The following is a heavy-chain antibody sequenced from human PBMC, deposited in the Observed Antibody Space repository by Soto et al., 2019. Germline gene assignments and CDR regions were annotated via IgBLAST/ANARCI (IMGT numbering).Heavy chain of an antibody. CDR2: IYYSGST. Sequence: QVQLQESGPGLVKPSETLSLTCTVSGGSISNYYWSWIRQPPGKGLEWIGYIYYSGSTNYNPSLKSRVTISVDTSKNQFSLKLSAVTAADTAVYYCARRYAGNFDYWGQGNLVTVSS. D-gene: IGHD2-8*01. CDR3: ARRYAGNFDY. V-gene: IGHV4-59*01. CDR1: GGSISNYY. J-gene: IGHJ4*02.